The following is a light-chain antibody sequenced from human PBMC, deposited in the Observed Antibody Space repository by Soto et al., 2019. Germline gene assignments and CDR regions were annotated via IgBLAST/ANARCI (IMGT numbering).Light chain of an antibody. CDR2: EVS. J-gene: IGLJ1*01. CDR1: SSDVGGYNY. CDR3: TSYAGSNNFFYV. V-gene: IGLV2-8*01. Sequence: QSVLTQPPSASGSPGQSVTISCTGTSSDVGGYNYVSWYQQHPGKAPKLMIYEVSKRPSGLPDRFSGSKSGNTASLTVSGLQAEDEADYYCTSYAGSNNFFYVFGTGTKLTVL.